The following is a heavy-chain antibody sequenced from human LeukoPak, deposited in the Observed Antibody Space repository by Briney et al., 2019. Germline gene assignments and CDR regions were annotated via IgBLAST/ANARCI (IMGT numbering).Heavy chain of an antibody. Sequence: PSGTLSLTCAVSGGSISSSNWWSWVRQPPGKGLEWIGEIYHSGSTNYNPSLKSRVTISVDTSKNQFSLKLSSVTAADTAVYYCARKIAAAPMYYFDYWGQGTLVTVSS. D-gene: IGHD6-13*01. CDR1: GGSISSSNW. CDR2: IYHSGST. V-gene: IGHV4-4*02. CDR3: ARKIAAAPMYYFDY. J-gene: IGHJ4*02.